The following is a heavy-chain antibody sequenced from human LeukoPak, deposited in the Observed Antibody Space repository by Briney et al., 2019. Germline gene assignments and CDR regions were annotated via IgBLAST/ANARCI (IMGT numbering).Heavy chain of an antibody. V-gene: IGHV3-23*01. CDR1: GFTFSNSA. D-gene: IGHD1-26*01. Sequence: GGSLRLSCAASGFTFSNSAMSWVRQPPGKGLQWVSSISAGGRTYYADSMKGRFTISRDNSKNTLYLQMNSLRAEDTAVYYCAKAISVGATTDAADWGQGTLVTVSS. J-gene: IGHJ4*02. CDR2: ISAGGRT. CDR3: AKAISVGATTDAAD.